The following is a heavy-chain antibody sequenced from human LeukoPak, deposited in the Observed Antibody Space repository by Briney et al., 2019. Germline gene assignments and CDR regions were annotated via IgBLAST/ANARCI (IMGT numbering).Heavy chain of an antibody. CDR2: IYSGGST. CDR3: ARDQSGSWSMDV. Sequence: GGSLRLSCAASGFTVSSNYMSWVRQAPGKGLEWVSVIYSGGSTYYADSVKGRFTISRDNSKNTLYLQMNSLRAEDTAVYYCARDQSGSWSMDVWGQGTTVTVSS. J-gene: IGHJ6*02. CDR1: GFTVSSNY. V-gene: IGHV3-53*01. D-gene: IGHD5-12*01.